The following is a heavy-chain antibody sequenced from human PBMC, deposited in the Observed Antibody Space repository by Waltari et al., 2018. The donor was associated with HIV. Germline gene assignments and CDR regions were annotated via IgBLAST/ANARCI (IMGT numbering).Heavy chain of an antibody. Sequence: EVQLLDCGGGVVGAGGSLSLSSAAAGSPFNVYGMTWGRQGAGKGREWVCGIMWSGGGTGYEEHRKSRFTSPIDNAKKPIYLQVTPVTVEDWDLYHCASEITYYYDIRGYGAFDSGGEGTMVPVSS. CDR2: IMWSGGGT. CDR1: GSPFNVYG. CDR3: ASEITYYYDIRGYGAFDS. J-gene: IGHJ3*02. V-gene: IGHV3-20*01. D-gene: IGHD3-22*01.